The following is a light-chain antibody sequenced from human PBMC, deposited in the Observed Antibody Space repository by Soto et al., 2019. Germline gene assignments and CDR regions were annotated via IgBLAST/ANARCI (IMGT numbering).Light chain of an antibody. CDR3: QQYSKWPLT. V-gene: IGKV3-15*01. CDR1: QSVSST. CDR2: GAS. Sequence: EIVMTQSPATLSVSPGDRATLSCRASQSVSSTLAWYQQKPGQAPRLLIYGASTRATGIPARFSGSGSGTEFTLTISSLQSEDFAVYYCQQYSKWPLTFGGGTKVDIK. J-gene: IGKJ4*01.